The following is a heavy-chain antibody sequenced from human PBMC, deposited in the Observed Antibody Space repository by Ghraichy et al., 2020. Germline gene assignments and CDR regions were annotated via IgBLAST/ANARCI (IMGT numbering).Heavy chain of an antibody. Sequence: GGSLRLSCRTSGFTFNKSWMTWVRQAPGKGLEWVANIKKDGSDEYYLDSVKGRFTISRDNARNSLYLQMTSLRAEDTAVYYCAIWGDSLGFDYWGQGTLVTASS. D-gene: IGHD3-16*01. J-gene: IGHJ4*02. CDR1: GFTFNKSW. CDR3: AIWGDSLGFDY. V-gene: IGHV3-7*01. CDR2: IKKDGSDE.